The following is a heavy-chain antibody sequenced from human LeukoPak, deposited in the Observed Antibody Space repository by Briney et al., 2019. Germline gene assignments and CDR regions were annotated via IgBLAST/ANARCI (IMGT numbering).Heavy chain of an antibody. CDR1: GYTFRDYY. D-gene: IGHD6-13*01. CDR2: INPKSGGT. Sequence: ASVKVSCKASGYTFRDYYIHWVRQAPGQGLEWMGWINPKSGGTKYAQKFQGRFTMTRDTSISTAYMELSSLRSDDTAVYYCARFGLTSSLDYWGQGTLVTVSS. V-gene: IGHV1-2*02. J-gene: IGHJ4*02. CDR3: ARFGLTSSLDY.